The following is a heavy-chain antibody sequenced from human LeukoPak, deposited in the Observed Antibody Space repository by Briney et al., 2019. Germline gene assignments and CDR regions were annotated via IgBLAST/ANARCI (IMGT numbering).Heavy chain of an antibody. CDR1: GGTFSSYA. CDR2: IIPIFGTA. CDR3: ARVRFSSGWYIAFDM. D-gene: IGHD6-19*01. J-gene: IGHJ3*02. Sequence: SVKVSCKASGGTFSSYAISWVRQAPGQGLEWMGGIIPIFGTANYAQKFQGRVTMTRDTSTSTVYMELSSLRSEDTAVYYCARVRFSSGWYIAFDMWGQGTMVTVSS. V-gene: IGHV1-69*05.